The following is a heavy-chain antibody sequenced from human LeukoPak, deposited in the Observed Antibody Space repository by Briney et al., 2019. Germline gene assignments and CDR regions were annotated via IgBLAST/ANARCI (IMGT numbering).Heavy chain of an antibody. V-gene: IGHV3-21*01. CDR1: GFTFSSYS. CDR3: ARGRTYYYDSSGYYANFDY. J-gene: IGHJ4*02. Sequence: GGSLRLSCAASGFTFSSYSMNWVRQAPGKGLEWVSSISSSSSYIYYADSVKGRFTISRDNAKNSLYLQMNSLRAEDTAVYYCARGRTYYYDSSGYYANFDYWGQGTLVTVSS. CDR2: ISSSSSYI. D-gene: IGHD3-22*01.